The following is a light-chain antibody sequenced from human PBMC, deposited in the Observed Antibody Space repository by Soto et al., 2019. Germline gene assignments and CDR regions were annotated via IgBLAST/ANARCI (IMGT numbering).Light chain of an antibody. CDR2: EVF. J-gene: IGLJ2*01. Sequence: QSALTQPASVSGSPGQSITISCTATSSDVGDYKYVSWYQQYTGKAPKLIIYEVFNRPSGVSNRFSGSKSGYTASLIISGLQAEDEADYYCSSYTSGSTLVFGGGTKVTVL. CDR1: SSDVGDYKY. V-gene: IGLV2-14*01. CDR3: SSYTSGSTLV.